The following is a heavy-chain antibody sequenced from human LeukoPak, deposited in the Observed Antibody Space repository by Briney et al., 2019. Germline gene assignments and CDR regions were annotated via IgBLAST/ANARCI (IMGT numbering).Heavy chain of an antibody. D-gene: IGHD3-3*01. CDR2: IRVSGGRT. J-gene: IGHJ4*02. V-gene: IGHV3-23*01. Sequence: GRSLRLSCAASGFSFSVYAMSWVRQAPGKGLEWVSGIRVSGGRTYYTNSVKGRFTISRENFKNTAYLEMNNLGAEDTALYYCAKGGQDFDFWRFDYWGQGNLVFVSP. CDR1: GFSFSVYA. CDR3: AKGGQDFDFWRFDY.